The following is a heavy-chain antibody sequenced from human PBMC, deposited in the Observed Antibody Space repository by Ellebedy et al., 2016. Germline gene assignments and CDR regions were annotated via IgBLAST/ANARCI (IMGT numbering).Heavy chain of an antibody. CDR1: GFTFSSYA. CDR2: INGDGINS. V-gene: IGHV3-74*01. CDR3: ARGLGGYRPECWFDP. Sequence: GGSLRLXXAASGFTFSSYAMHWVRRAPGKGLVCVARINGDGINSDYADSVKGRFTISRDNSKNTLYLQMNSLRAEDTAVYYCARGLGGYRPECWFDPWGQGTLVTVSS. D-gene: IGHD3-16*02. J-gene: IGHJ5*02.